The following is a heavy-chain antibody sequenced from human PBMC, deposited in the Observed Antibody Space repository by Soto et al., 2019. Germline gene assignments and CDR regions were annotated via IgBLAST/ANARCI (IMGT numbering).Heavy chain of an antibody. CDR2: ISGSGFGI. V-gene: IGHV3-23*01. Sequence: GGSLRLSCEASGFTFGSSAMTWVRQAPGKGLEWVAGISGSGFGIYYADSVKGRFTISRDNFNNTLYLQMNGLRAEDTAVYYCAKDQDSMYGVVIRGRGLDVWGQGTTVTVSS. J-gene: IGHJ6*02. D-gene: IGHD3-3*01. CDR1: GFTFGSSA. CDR3: AKDQDSMYGVVIRGRGLDV.